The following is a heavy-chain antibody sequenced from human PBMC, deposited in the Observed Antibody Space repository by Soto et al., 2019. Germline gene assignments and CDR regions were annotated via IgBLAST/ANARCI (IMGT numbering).Heavy chain of an antibody. CDR2: INPSGGST. D-gene: IGHD3-9*01. CDR3: ARGYDILTGYYLFWFDP. CDR1: GYTFTSYY. J-gene: IGHJ5*02. V-gene: IGHV1-46*01. Sequence: ASVKVSCKASGYTFTSYYMHWVRQAPGQGLEWMGIINPSGGSTSYAQKFQGRVTMTRDTSTSTVYMELSSLRSEDTAVYYRARGYDILTGYYLFWFDPWGQGTLVTVSS.